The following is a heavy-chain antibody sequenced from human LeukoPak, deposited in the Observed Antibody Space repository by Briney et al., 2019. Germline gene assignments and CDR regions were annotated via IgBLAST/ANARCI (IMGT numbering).Heavy chain of an antibody. V-gene: IGHV3-21*01. CDR2: ISSSSSYI. CDR1: GFTFSSYS. J-gene: IGHJ4*02. Sequence: GGSLRLSCAASGFTFSSYSMNWVRQAPGKGLEWVSFISSSSSYIYHADSVKGRFTISRDNAKNSLYLQMNSLRAEDTAVYYCAMPGYSYGYVYYWGQGTLVTVSS. D-gene: IGHD5-18*01. CDR3: AMPGYSYGYVYY.